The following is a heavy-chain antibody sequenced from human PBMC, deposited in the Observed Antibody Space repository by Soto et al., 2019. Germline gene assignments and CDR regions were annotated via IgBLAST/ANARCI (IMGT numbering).Heavy chain of an antibody. CDR3: ARDQNGSPHFDY. D-gene: IGHD1-26*01. V-gene: IGHV4-59*01. CDR2: IYKSGTT. CDR1: GGSISDYY. Sequence: QVQLQESGPGLVKPSETLSLTCSVSGGSISDYYWSWIRQPPGRGLQWLGYIYKSGTTNYNPSLKSRVTISVDTSKNLFSLKLSSVTAADTAVYFCARDQNGSPHFDYWRQGTLVTVSS. J-gene: IGHJ4*02.